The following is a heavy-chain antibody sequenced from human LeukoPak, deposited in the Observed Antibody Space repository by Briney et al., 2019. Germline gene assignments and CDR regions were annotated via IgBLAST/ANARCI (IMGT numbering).Heavy chain of an antibody. V-gene: IGHV7-4-1*02. D-gene: IGHD2-2*01. Sequence: ASVKVSCKASGYTFTSHVINWVRQAPGQGLEWMGWINTNTGNPTYAQGFTGRFVFSLDTSVSTAYLQISSLKAEDTAVYYCARRSLGYCSSTSCWDYFYYDFWSGYSGFDYWGQGTLVTVSS. CDR2: INTNTGNP. CDR1: GYTFTSHV. CDR3: ARRSLGYCSSTSCWDYFYYDFWSGYSGFDY. J-gene: IGHJ4*02.